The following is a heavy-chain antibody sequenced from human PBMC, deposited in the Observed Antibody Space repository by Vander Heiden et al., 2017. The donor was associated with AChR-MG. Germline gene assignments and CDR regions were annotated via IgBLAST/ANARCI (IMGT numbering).Heavy chain of an antibody. D-gene: IGHD1-26*01. CDR2: INPNSGGT. V-gene: IGHV1-2*02. J-gene: IGHJ4*02. CDR1: GYTFTGYY. CDR3: PRYPNGCYCSY. Sequence: QVQLVQSGAEVKKPGASVKVSCKASGYTFTGYYMHWVRQAPGQGLEWMGWINPNSGGTNYAQKFQGRVTMTRDTSISTAYMELSRLSAAPTAVVDSPRYPNGCYCSYWGQGTLVPVSS.